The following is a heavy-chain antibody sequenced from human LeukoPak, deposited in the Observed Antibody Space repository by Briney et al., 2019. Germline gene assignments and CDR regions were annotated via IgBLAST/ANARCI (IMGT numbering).Heavy chain of an antibody. D-gene: IGHD4-17*01. V-gene: IGHV4-4*09. CDR2: IYTSVST. Sequence: SETLSLTCTVSGDSISSYYWSWIRQPPGKGLEWIGYIYTSVSTNYNPSLSSRVTMSVDTSKNQFSLKLSSVAAADTAVYYCARHARSDYANAKFDCWGQGALVTVSS. CDR3: ARHARSDYANAKFDC. J-gene: IGHJ4*02. CDR1: GDSISSYY.